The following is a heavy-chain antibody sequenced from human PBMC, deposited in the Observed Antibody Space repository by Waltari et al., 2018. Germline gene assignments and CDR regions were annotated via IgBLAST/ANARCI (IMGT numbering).Heavy chain of an antibody. J-gene: IGHJ4*02. V-gene: IGHV4-38-2*02. CDR1: GSSISSGYY. CDR3: ARENIVATIAAFDY. CDR2: IYHSGST. D-gene: IGHD5-12*01. Sequence: QVQLQESGPGLVKPSETLSLTCAVSGSSISSGYYWGWIRPPPGKGLEWIGSIYHSGSTYYNPSLKSRVTISVDTSKNQFSLKLSSVTAADTAVYYCARENIVATIAAFDYWGQGTLVTVSS.